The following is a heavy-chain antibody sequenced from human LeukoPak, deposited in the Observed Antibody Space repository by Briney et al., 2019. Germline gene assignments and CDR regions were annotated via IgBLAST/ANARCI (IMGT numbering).Heavy chain of an antibody. Sequence: ASVQVSCKASGYTFTGYYMHWVRQAPGQGLEWMGRINPNSGGTNYAQKFQGRVTMTRDTSISTAYMELSRLRSDDTAVYYCARGRPADSSGYYSWGQGTLVTVSS. V-gene: IGHV1-2*06. J-gene: IGHJ4*02. D-gene: IGHD3-22*01. CDR1: GYTFTGYY. CDR3: ARGRPADSSGYYS. CDR2: INPNSGGT.